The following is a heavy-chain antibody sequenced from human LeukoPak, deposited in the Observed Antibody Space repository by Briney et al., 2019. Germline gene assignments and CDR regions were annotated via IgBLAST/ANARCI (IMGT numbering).Heavy chain of an antibody. J-gene: IGHJ5*02. CDR2: ISRSSSYI. CDR1: GFTFSSYS. CDR3: ARALYSSSWFPTDNWFDP. V-gene: IGHV3-21*01. D-gene: IGHD6-13*01. Sequence: TGGSLRLSCAASGFTFSSYSMNWVRQAPGKGLEWVSSISRSSSYIYYADSVKGRFTISRDNAKNSLYLQMNSLRAEDTAVYYCARALYSSSWFPTDNWFDPWGQGTLVTVSS.